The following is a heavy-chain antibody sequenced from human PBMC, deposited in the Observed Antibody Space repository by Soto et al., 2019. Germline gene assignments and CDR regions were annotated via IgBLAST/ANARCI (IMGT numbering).Heavy chain of an antibody. D-gene: IGHD2-21*02. CDR1: GGTFSSYA. CDR3: ARGLAYCGGDCYWAAFDI. CDR2: IIPIFGTA. J-gene: IGHJ3*02. Sequence: VASVKVSCKASGGTFSSYAISWVRQAPGQGLEWMGGIIPIFGTANYAQKFQGRVTITADESTSTAYMELSSLRSEDTAVYYCARGLAYCGGDCYWAAFDIWGQGTMVTVSS. V-gene: IGHV1-69*13.